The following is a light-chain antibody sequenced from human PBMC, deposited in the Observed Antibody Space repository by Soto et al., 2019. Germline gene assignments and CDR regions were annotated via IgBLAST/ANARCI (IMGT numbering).Light chain of an antibody. Sequence: DVVLTQSPLSLPVTLGQPASISCRSSQSLLHSDGSTYLNWFQQRPGQSPRRLIYKVSNRDPGVPDRFSGSGSGTDFTLKISRMEAEDVGVYYCMQATQFPLTFGGGTKVDIK. CDR3: MQATQFPLT. J-gene: IGKJ4*01. CDR1: QSLLHSDGSTY. CDR2: KVS. V-gene: IGKV2-30*02.